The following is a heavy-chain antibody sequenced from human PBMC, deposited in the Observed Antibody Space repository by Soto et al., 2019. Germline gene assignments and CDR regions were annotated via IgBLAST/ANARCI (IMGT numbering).Heavy chain of an antibody. CDR1: GGSFSGYY. D-gene: IGHD6-6*01. CDR2: INHSGSN. V-gene: IGHV4-34*01. CDR3: ARGREGIAARPNWYFDL. J-gene: IGHJ2*01. Sequence: SETLSLTCVVYGGSFSGYYWSWIRQPPGKGLEWIGEINHSGSNNYNPSLKSRVTISVDTSKNQFSLKLSSVTAADTAVYYCARGREGIAARPNWYFDLWGRGTLVTVSS.